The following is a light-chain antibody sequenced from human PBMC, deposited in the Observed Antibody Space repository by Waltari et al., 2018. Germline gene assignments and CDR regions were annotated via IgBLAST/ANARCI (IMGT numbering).Light chain of an antibody. Sequence: DIQMTQSPSSLSASVGDRVIITCRASQTISSYLNWYQQKPGKAPKLLIYAASSLQSGVPSRFSGSGSGTDFTLTISSLRPEDFATFYCQQSYITWTFGQGTKVEIK. CDR2: AAS. V-gene: IGKV1-39*01. CDR1: QTISSY. CDR3: QQSYITWT. J-gene: IGKJ1*01.